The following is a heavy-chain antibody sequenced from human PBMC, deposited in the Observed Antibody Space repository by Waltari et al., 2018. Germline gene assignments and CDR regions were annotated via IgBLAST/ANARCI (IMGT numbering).Heavy chain of an antibody. CDR1: GGSISSYY. V-gene: IGHV4-4*07. CDR3: VRGDPHEWDSSGFFDY. CDR2: IYTSGST. D-gene: IGHD3-22*01. Sequence: QVQLQESGPGLVKPSETLSLTCTVSGGSISSYYWSWIRQPAGKGLEWIGRIYTSGSTNYNPSLKSRVTMSVDTSKNQFSLKLSSVTAADTAVYYCVRGDPHEWDSSGFFDYWGQGTLVTVSS. J-gene: IGHJ4*02.